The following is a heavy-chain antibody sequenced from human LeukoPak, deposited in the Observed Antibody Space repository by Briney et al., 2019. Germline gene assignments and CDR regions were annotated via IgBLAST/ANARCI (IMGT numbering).Heavy chain of an antibody. V-gene: IGHV4-4*02. CDR2: IYHSGGT. CDR1: GGSISSSNW. J-gene: IGHJ4*02. D-gene: IGHD2-15*01. Sequence: SETLSLTCAVSGGSISSSNWWSWVRQPPGKGLEWIGEIYHSGGTNYNPSLKSRVTISVDKSKNQFSLKLSSVTAADTAVYYCARETLGYCSGGSCYSWGQGTLVTVSS. CDR3: ARETLGYCSGGSCYS.